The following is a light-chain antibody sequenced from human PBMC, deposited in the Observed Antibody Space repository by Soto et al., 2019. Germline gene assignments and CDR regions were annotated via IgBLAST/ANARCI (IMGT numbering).Light chain of an antibody. CDR3: LVGTHGVT. J-gene: IGKJ5*01. CDR1: QILVYSDGRTY. CDR2: KVS. Sequence: MTQSPLSRPVTLGQPASISFRASQILVYSDGRTYLSWFQQRPGQSPRRLIYKVSHRDSGVPDRFSGGGSGTDFTLRISRVEAEDVGVYYCLVGTHGVTFGQGTRLENK. V-gene: IGKV2-30*01.